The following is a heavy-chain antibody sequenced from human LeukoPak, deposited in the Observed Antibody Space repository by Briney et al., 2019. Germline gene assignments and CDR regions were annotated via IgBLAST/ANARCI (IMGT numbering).Heavy chain of an antibody. CDR2: SGGGGSV. CDR1: GFTFSGHA. Sequence: GGSLRLSCAASGFTFSGHAMNWVRQAPGKGLEWVSGSGGGGSVYYADSVKGRFTISRDNSKNMLYLQMNSLRAEDTAVYYCARVRTATLIPTLYYFDYWGQGTLVTVSS. V-gene: IGHV3-23*01. J-gene: IGHJ4*02. CDR3: ARVRTATLIPTLYYFDY. D-gene: IGHD2-21*02.